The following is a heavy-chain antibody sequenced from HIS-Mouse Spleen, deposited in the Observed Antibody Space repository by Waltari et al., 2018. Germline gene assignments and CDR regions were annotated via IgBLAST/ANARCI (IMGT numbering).Heavy chain of an antibody. V-gene: IGHV3-30*18. CDR3: AKDKHHAFDY. CDR1: GFTLRSYG. CDR2: ISYDGSNK. Sequence: QVQLVESGGGVVQPGRSLRLSCAASGFTLRSYGMHWVRQAPGKGLEWVEVISYDGSNKYYADSVKGRFTISRDNSKNTLYLQMNSLRAEDTAVYYCAKDKHHAFDYWGQGTLVTVSS. J-gene: IGHJ4*02.